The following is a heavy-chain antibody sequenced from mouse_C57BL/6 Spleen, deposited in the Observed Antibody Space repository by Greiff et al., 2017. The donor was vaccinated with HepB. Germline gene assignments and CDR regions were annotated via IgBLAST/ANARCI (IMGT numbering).Heavy chain of an antibody. CDR2: INYDGSST. V-gene: IGHV5-16*01. Sequence: EVQLVESEGGLVQPGSSMKLSCTASGFTFSDYYMAWVRQVPEKGLEWVANINYDGSSTYYLDSLKSRFIISRDNAKNILYLQMSRLKSEDTVTYYGEREGITTVVGNWYFDVWGTGTTVTVSA. D-gene: IGHD1-1*01. CDR3: EREGITTVVGNWYFDV. CDR1: GFTFSDYY. J-gene: IGHJ1*03.